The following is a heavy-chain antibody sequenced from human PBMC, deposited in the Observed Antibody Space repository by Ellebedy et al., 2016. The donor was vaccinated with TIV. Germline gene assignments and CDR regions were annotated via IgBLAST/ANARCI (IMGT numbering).Heavy chain of an antibody. Sequence: MPSETLSLTCAVSGASISSSNWWIWVRQPPGKGLEWIGEIYHSGRTNYNPSLKSRVTISVDKSKNQFSLKLSSVTAADTAVYYCARQRTTLGDWCDPWGQGTLVTVSS. J-gene: IGHJ5*02. D-gene: IGHD2-2*01. CDR3: ARQRTTLGDWCDP. V-gene: IGHV4-4*02. CDR2: IYHSGRT. CDR1: GASISSSNW.